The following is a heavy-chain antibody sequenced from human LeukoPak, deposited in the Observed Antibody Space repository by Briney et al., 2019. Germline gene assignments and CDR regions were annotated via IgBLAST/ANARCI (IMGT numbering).Heavy chain of an antibody. J-gene: IGHJ4*02. Sequence: SETLSLTCTVSGGSISSYYWSWIRQPPGKGLEWIGYIYYSGSTNYNPSLKSRVTLSVDTSKNQFSLKLSSVTAADTAVYYCARARITIFGVVPNFDYWGQGTLVTVSS. CDR1: GGSISSYY. V-gene: IGHV4-59*01. CDR3: ARARITIFGVVPNFDY. CDR2: IYYSGST. D-gene: IGHD3-3*01.